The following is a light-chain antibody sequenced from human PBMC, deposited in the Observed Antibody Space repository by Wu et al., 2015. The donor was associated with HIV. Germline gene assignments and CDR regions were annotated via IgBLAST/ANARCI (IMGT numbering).Light chain of an antibody. V-gene: IGKV3-20*01. Sequence: EIVLTQSPGTLSLSPGERATLSCRASQSVSSSYLAWYQQKPGQAPRLLIYGASSRATGIPDRFSGSGSGTDFTLTISRLEPEDFAVYYCQQYDTSPPRTFGQGTKVEIK. CDR1: QSVSSSY. CDR3: QQYDTSPPRT. J-gene: IGKJ1*01. CDR2: GAS.